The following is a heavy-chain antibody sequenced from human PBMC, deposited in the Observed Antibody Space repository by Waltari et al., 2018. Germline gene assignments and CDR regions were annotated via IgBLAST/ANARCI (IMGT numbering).Heavy chain of an antibody. CDR2: ISYDGSNK. CDR1: GFTFSSYA. CDR3: ARDPAYSGPLY. Sequence: QVQLVESGGGVVQPGRSLRLSCAASGFTFSSYAMPWVRQAPGKGLEWVAVISYDGSNKYYADSVKGRFTISRDNSKNTLYLQMNSLRAEDTAVYYCARDPAYSGPLYWGQGTLVTVSS. D-gene: IGHD5-12*01. V-gene: IGHV3-30*01. J-gene: IGHJ4*02.